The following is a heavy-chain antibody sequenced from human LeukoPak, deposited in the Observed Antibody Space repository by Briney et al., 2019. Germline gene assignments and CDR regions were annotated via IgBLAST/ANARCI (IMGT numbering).Heavy chain of an antibody. V-gene: IGHV3-9*01. CDR2: ISWNSGSI. CDR3: AKDYSGYEITYNWFDP. D-gene: IGHD5-12*01. Sequence: GGSLRLSCAASGFTFDDYAMHWVRQAPGKGLEWVSGISWNSGSIGYADSVKGRFTISRDNAKNSLYLQMNSLRAEDTALYYCAKDYSGYEITYNWFDPWGQGTLVTVSS. J-gene: IGHJ5*02. CDR1: GFTFDDYA.